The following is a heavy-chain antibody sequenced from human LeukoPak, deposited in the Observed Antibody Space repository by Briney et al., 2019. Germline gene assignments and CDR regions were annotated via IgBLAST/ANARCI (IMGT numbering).Heavy chain of an antibody. CDR1: GGSISSSSYY. J-gene: IGHJ6*03. D-gene: IGHD2-15*01. CDR2: ISYSGST. CDR3: ARVGCSGGSCYRLRYYMDV. V-gene: IGHV4-39*07. Sequence: SETLSLTCTVSGGSISSSSYYWGWIRQPPGKGLEWIGSISYSGSTYYNPSLKSRVTISVDTSKSQFSLRLSSVTAADTAVYYCARVGCSGGSCYRLRYYMDVWGKGTTVTVSS.